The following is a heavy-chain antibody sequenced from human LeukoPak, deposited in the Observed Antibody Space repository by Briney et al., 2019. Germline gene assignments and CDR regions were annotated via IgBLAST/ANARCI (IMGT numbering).Heavy chain of an antibody. CDR3: AREFGGDFWSGYYSYYYYYMDV. CDR1: GYTFTGYY. J-gene: IGHJ6*03. CDR2: INPNSGGT. D-gene: IGHD3-3*01. Sequence: ASVKVSCKASGYTFTGYYMHWVRQAPGQGLEWMGWINPNSGGTNYAQKFQGWVTMTRDTSISTAYMELSRLRSDDTAVYYCAREFGGDFWSGYYSYYYYYMDVWGKGTTVTVSS. V-gene: IGHV1-2*04.